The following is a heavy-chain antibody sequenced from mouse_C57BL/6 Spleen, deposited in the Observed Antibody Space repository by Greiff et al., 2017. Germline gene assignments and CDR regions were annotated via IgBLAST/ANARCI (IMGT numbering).Heavy chain of an antibody. V-gene: IGHV5-4*01. CDR3: ARDWVY. CDR2: ISDGGSYT. Sequence: EVQVVESGGGLVKPGGSLKLSCAASGFTFSSYAMSWVRQTPEKRLEWVATISDGGSYTYYPDNVKGRVTISRDNAKNNLYLQMSHLKSEDTAMYYCARDWVYWGQGTTLTVSS. CDR1: GFTFSSYA. J-gene: IGHJ2*01.